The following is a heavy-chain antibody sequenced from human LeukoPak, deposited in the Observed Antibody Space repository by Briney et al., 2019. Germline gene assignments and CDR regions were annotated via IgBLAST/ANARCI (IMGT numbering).Heavy chain of an antibody. Sequence: PSETLSLTCTVSGGAISSSSYYWGWIRQPPGMGLEWIGSIYYSGSTYYNPSLKSRVTISVDTSKNQFSLKLSSVTAADTAFYYCASQSGSYHYRGEGTLVTVPA. V-gene: IGHV4-39*01. J-gene: IGHJ4*02. CDR3: ASQSGSYHY. CDR2: IYYSGST. CDR1: GGAISSSSYY. D-gene: IGHD1-26*01.